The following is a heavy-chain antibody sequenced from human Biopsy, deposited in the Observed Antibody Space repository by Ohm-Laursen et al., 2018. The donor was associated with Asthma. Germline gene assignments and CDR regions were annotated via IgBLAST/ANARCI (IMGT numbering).Heavy chain of an antibody. CDR2: IMTVFGTT. J-gene: IGHJ6*02. V-gene: IGHV1-69*01. Sequence: VSSVKASCKAPGGTFSNFAISWVRQAPGQGLEWLGGIMTVFGTTNYAQKFQGRVTITADESTSTAYMEVTSLRSEDTAIYYCARCQVGYSSGWSLLLKKIYYSGMDVWGQGTTDTVSS. D-gene: IGHD6-19*01. CDR1: GGTFSNFA. CDR3: ARCQVGYSSGWSLLLKKIYYSGMDV.